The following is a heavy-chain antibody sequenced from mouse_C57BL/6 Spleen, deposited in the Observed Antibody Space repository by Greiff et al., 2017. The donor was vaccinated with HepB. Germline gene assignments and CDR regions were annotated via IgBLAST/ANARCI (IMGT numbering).Heavy chain of an antibody. CDR2: IDPSDSYT. J-gene: IGHJ1*03. CDR3: ASHYYGSSYVGYFDV. V-gene: IGHV1-69*01. Sequence: QVQLQQPGAELVMPGASVKLSCKASGYTFTSYWMHWVKQRPGQGLEWIGEIDPSDSYTNYNQKFKGKSTLTVDKSSSTAYMQLSSLTSEDSAVYYCASHYYGSSYVGYFDVWGTGTTVTVSS. CDR1: GYTFTSYW. D-gene: IGHD1-1*01.